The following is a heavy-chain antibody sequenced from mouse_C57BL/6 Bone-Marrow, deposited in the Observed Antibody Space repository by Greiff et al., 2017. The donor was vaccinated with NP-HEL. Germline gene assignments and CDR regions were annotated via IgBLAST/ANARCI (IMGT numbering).Heavy chain of an antibody. Sequence: VQLHQPGAELVKPGASVKLSCKASGYTFTSYWMHWVKQRPGQGLEWIGMIHPNSGSTNYNEKFKSKATLTVDKSSSTAYMQLSSLTSEDSAVYYCARSTYDYDEGFAYWGQGTLVTVSA. D-gene: IGHD2-4*01. J-gene: IGHJ3*01. CDR2: IHPNSGST. CDR1: GYTFTSYW. CDR3: ARSTYDYDEGFAY. V-gene: IGHV1-64*01.